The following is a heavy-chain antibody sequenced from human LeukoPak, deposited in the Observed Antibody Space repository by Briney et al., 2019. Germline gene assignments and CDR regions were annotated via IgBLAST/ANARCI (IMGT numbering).Heavy chain of an antibody. Sequence: GGSLRLSCAASGFTFSSSAMSWVRQAPGKGLEWVSAISNNGGYTYYADSVKGRFTISRDNSKNTLYLHINSLRADDTAVYYCARHGSGSFTALDYWGQGTLVTVSS. D-gene: IGHD3-10*01. CDR2: ISNNGGYT. J-gene: IGHJ4*02. CDR1: GFTFSSSA. V-gene: IGHV3-23*01. CDR3: ARHGSGSFTALDY.